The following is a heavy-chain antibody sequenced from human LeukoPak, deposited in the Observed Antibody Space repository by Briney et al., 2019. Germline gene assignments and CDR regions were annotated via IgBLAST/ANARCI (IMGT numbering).Heavy chain of an antibody. CDR1: DDFIRTNTYY. V-gene: IGHV4-39*01. CDR3: ARLSPFGYYDSSGYPFDY. Sequence: PSETLSLTCTVSDDFIRTNTYYWGWIRQPPGKGLEWIGSIYYSGSTYYNLSLKSRVTISVDTSKKQFSLKLSSVTAADTAVYYCARLSPFGYYDSSGYPFDYWGQGTLVTVSS. J-gene: IGHJ4*02. CDR2: IYYSGST. D-gene: IGHD3-22*01.